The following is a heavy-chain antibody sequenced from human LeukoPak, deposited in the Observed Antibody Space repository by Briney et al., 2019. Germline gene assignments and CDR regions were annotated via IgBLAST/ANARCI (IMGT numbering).Heavy chain of an antibody. CDR1: GGSISSYY. J-gene: IGHJ2*01. V-gene: IGHV4-59*08. CDR2: IYYSGST. CDR3: ARREGEKGSSGWYPDWYFDL. D-gene: IGHD6-19*01. Sequence: SETLSLTCTVSGGSISSYYCSWIRQPPGKGLEWIGYIYYSGSTNYNPSLKSRVTISVDTSKNQFSLKLSSVTAADTAVYYCARREGEKGSSGWYPDWYFDLWSRGTMVTVSS.